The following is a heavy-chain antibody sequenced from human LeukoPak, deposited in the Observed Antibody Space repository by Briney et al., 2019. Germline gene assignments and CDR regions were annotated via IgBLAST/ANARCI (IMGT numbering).Heavy chain of an antibody. Sequence: ASVKVSCKASGYTFTDYYMHWVRQAPGQGLEWMGWNNLNSGGTNFAQRFQGRVTMTRDTSISTAYMDLSRLISDDTAVYYCARDAGYCTGGSCWYFDHWGQGTLVTVSS. CDR1: GYTFTDYY. CDR2: NNLNSGGT. CDR3: ARDAGYCTGGSCWYFDH. D-gene: IGHD2-15*01. V-gene: IGHV1-2*02. J-gene: IGHJ4*02.